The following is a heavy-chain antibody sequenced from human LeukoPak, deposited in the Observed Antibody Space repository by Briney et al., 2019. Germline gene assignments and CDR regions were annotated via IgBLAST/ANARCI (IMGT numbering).Heavy chain of an antibody. CDR3: ARVYSSSWYAYYFDQ. V-gene: IGHV1-2*02. Sequence: ASVKVSCKASGYTFTGYYMHWVRQAPGQGLEWMGWINPNSGGTNYAQKFQGRVTMTTDTSISTAYMELSRLRSDDTAVYYCARVYSSSWYAYYFDQWGQGPLVTVFS. J-gene: IGHJ4*02. CDR2: INPNSGGT. CDR1: GYTFTGYY. D-gene: IGHD6-13*01.